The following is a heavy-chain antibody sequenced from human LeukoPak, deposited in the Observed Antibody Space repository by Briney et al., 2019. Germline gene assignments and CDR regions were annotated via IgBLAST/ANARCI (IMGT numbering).Heavy chain of an antibody. CDR3: ARDWYRIAAAGGGYYFDY. J-gene: IGHJ4*02. CDR2: INAYNGNT. V-gene: IGHV1-18*04. D-gene: IGHD6-13*01. CDR1: GYTFTSYG. Sequence: GASVKVSCKASGYTFTSYGISWVRQAPGQGLEWMGWINAYNGNTNYAQKLQGRVTMTTDTSTSTAYMELRSLRSDDTAVYYCARDWYRIAAAGGGYYFDYWGQGTLVTVSS.